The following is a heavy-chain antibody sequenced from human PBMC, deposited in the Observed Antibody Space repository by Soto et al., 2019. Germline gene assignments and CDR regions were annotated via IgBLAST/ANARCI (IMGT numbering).Heavy chain of an antibody. CDR1: GFTFSNYA. Sequence: QVQLVESGGGVVQPGRSLRLSCAASGFTFSNYAIHWVRQAPGKGLEWVAVISYDGSNKYYADSVKGRFTISRDNSKSTLYLQVNSLRADDTAVYYCARGTSSGWYYFAYWGQGTLVTVSS. V-gene: IGHV3-30-3*01. CDR3: ARGTSSGWYYFAY. D-gene: IGHD6-19*01. J-gene: IGHJ4*02. CDR2: ISYDGSNK.